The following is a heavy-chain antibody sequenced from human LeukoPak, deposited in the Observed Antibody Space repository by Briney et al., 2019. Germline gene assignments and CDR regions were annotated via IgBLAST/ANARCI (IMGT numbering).Heavy chain of an antibody. J-gene: IGHJ4*02. CDR3: AKTTVTTSHTGGLDY. CDR2: ISDSGGCT. V-gene: IGHV3-23*01. CDR1: GLTFSIYA. Sequence: GGSQTLFCAPSGLTFSIYAMRWVRQAPGKGLEWVSAISDSGGCTYYADSVNGRFTIAKDNSKNTLYLQMNSLRAEDTAVYDCAKTTVTTSHTGGLDYWGQGTLVTVSS. D-gene: IGHD4-17*01.